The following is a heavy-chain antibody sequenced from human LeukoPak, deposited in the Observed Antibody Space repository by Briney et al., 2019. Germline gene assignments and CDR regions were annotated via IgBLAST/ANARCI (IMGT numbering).Heavy chain of an antibody. CDR2: INGDGSST. V-gene: IGHV3-74*01. CDR3: ASAYYHYYFDY. Sequence: PGGSLRLSCEASGFTFRSYWMHWVRQAPGKGLVWVSRINGDGSSTSYADSVKGRLTISRDNAKNTLYLQMNSLRAEDSAVYYCASAYYHYYFDYWGQGTLVTVSS. D-gene: IGHD3-16*01. CDR1: GFTFRSYW. J-gene: IGHJ4*02.